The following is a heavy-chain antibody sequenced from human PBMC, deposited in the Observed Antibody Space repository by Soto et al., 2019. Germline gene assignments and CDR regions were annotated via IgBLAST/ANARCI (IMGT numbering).Heavy chain of an antibody. CDR1: GGTFSSYT. Sequence: SVKVSCKASGGTFSSYTIAWVRQAPGQGLEWMGEIIPLFGTTNYVEKFQGRLTITADASTSTACMELSSLRSEDTAMYYCARDSIAAAGTDYWGQGTLVTVSS. D-gene: IGHD6-13*01. V-gene: IGHV1-69*13. CDR3: ARDSIAAAGTDY. J-gene: IGHJ4*02. CDR2: IIPLFGTT.